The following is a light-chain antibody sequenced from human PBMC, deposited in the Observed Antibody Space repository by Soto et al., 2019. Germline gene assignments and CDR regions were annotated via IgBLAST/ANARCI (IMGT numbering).Light chain of an antibody. CDR2: VNS. J-gene: IGLJ1*01. CDR3: QSYDSGLSGYV. Sequence: QPVLTQPPSVSGAPGQRVTISCTGSSSNIGAGYDVHWYQELPGTAPKLLIYVNSNRPSGVPDRFSGSKSGTSASLAITGLQAEDEADYYCQSYDSGLSGYVFGTGTKLTVL. V-gene: IGLV1-40*01. CDR1: SSNIGAGYD.